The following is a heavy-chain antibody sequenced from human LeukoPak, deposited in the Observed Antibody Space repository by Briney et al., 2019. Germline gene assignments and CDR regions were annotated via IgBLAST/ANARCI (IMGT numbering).Heavy chain of an antibody. CDR3: ARVRGKSYSGSYQGYFDY. V-gene: IGHV3-48*04. D-gene: IGHD1-26*01. Sequence: GGSLRLSCAASGFTFSSYSMNWVRQALGKGLEGGSYISSSSSTIYYADSVKGRFTISTYNATNSLYLQMNSLRAEYTAVYYCARVRGKSYSGSYQGYFDYWGQGTLVTVSS. J-gene: IGHJ4*02. CDR2: ISSSSSTI. CDR1: GFTFSSYS.